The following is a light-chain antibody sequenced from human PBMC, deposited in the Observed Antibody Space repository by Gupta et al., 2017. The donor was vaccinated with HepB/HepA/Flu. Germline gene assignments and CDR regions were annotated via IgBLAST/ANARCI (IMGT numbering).Light chain of an antibody. CDR1: EGIFSS. Sequence: DIQLTQSPSFLAASVGDRVTITCRASEGIFSSLAWYQQKPGKAPKLLISSASSLQSGVPSRFAGSGSGTDFILTISSLQPEDFATYYCQQLNSYPRTFGQGTKVEIK. CDR3: QQLNSYPRT. V-gene: IGKV1-9*01. J-gene: IGKJ1*01. CDR2: SAS.